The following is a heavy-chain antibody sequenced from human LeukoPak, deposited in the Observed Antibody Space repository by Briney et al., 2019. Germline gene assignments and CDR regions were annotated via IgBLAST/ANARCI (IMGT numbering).Heavy chain of an antibody. D-gene: IGHD3-22*01. CDR1: GYTFSNYG. Sequence: ASVKVSCKASGYTFSNYGIHWLRQAPGQGLEWMGWISAYTGDPNYPQNLQGRVIMTTDTSTSTAYLELRSLRSDDTAVYCCARSPTGHYGSSGYFPYYFDYWGQGTLVTVSS. J-gene: IGHJ4*02. CDR2: ISAYTGDP. V-gene: IGHV1-18*01. CDR3: ARSPTGHYGSSGYFPYYFDY.